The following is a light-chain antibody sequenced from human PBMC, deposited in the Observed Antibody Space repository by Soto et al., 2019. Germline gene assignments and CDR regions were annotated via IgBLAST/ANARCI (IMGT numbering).Light chain of an antibody. CDR1: KLGDKY. J-gene: IGLJ1*01. Sequence: SYELTQPPSVSVSPGQTASITCSGDKLGDKYACWYQQKPGQSPVLVIYQDSKRPSGIPERFSGSNSGNTATLTISGTQPMDEADYYCQAWDSSTPYVFGTGTKVTVL. V-gene: IGLV3-1*01. CDR3: QAWDSSTPYV. CDR2: QDS.